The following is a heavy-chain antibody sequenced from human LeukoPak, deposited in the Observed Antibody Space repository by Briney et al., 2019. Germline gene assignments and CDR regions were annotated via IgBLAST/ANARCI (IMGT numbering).Heavy chain of an antibody. J-gene: IGHJ6*03. V-gene: IGHV4-4*07. CDR3: ARGIAAAATGYYYYYMDV. Sequence: SETLSLTCTVSGGSISSYYWSWIRQPAGKGLEWIGRIYTSGSTNYNPSLKSRVTMSVDTSKNQFSLKLSSVTAADTAVYYCARGIAAAATGYYYYYMDVWGKGTTVTVSS. CDR1: GGSISSYY. D-gene: IGHD6-13*01. CDR2: IYTSGST.